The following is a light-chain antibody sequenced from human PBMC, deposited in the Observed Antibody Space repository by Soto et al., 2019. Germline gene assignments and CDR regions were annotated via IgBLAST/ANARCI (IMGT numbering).Light chain of an antibody. CDR2: GAS. CDR3: QQSYRSPYT. J-gene: IGKJ2*01. CDR1: QSINIY. V-gene: IGKV1-39*01. Sequence: IQMTQSPSSLSASVGDSVTVTCRASQSINIYLNWYQQKPGKAPTLLIYGASSFQSGVPSRFTGGGSQTDFTLTISSLQPEDFATYYCQQSYRSPYTFGQGTKLEIK.